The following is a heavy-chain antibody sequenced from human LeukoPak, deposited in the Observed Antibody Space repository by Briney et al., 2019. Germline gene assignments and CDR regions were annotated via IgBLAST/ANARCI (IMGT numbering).Heavy chain of an antibody. V-gene: IGHV3-30*04. J-gene: IGHJ4*02. Sequence: RAGRSLRLSCAASGFTFSSYAMHWVRQAPGKGLEWVAVISYDGSNKYYADSVKGRFTISRDNSKNTLYLQMNSLRAEDTAVYYCAIWCYDSSGTFDYWGQGTLVTVSS. D-gene: IGHD3-22*01. CDR3: AIWCYDSSGTFDY. CDR2: ISYDGSNK. CDR1: GFTFSSYA.